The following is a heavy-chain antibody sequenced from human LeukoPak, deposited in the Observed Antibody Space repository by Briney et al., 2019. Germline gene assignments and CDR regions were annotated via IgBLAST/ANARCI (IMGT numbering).Heavy chain of an antibody. CDR3: ARHGGYGSGIDPLDY. CDR1: GGSISSSSYY. J-gene: IGHJ4*02. V-gene: IGHV4-39*07. CDR2: VYYSGTT. Sequence: KPSETLSLTCTVSGGSISSSSYYWGWIRQPPGKGLEWIGTVYYSGTTYYNPSLKSRVTISVDASKNHFSLKLISVTAADTAVYYCARHGGYGSGIDPLDYWGQGTLVIVSS. D-gene: IGHD3-10*01.